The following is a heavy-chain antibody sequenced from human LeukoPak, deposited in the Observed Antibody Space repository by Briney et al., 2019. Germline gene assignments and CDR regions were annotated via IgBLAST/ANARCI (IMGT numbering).Heavy chain of an antibody. CDR2: INHSGST. Sequence: SETLSLTCAVYGGSFSGYYWSWIRQPPGKGLEWIGKINHSGSTNYNPSLKSRVTMSVDTSKNQFSLKLSSVTAADTAVYYCARDRGLRGDPSNFDYWGQGTLVTVSS. J-gene: IGHJ4*02. V-gene: IGHV4-34*01. CDR1: GGSFSGYY. D-gene: IGHD2-21*02. CDR3: ARDRGLRGDPSNFDY.